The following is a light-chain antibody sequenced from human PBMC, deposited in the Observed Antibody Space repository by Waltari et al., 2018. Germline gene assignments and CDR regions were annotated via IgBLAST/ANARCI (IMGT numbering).Light chain of an antibody. CDR3: FQDYNYPRT. CDR2: AAS. J-gene: IGKJ1*01. Sequence: AIQMTQSPSSLSASVGHRVTITCRANQGIRDELGRFQQKPGKAPKLLICAASILESGVPLRFSGSGSGTDFTLTISSLQPEDFATYYCFQDYNYPRTFGQGTKVE. V-gene: IGKV1-6*01. CDR1: QGIRDE.